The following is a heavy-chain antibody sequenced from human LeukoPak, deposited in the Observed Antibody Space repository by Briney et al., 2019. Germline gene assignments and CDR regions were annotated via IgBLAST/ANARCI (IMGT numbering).Heavy chain of an antibody. CDR3: ARDLREATAMANYFDY. V-gene: IGHV1-69*06. D-gene: IGHD5-18*01. CDR1: GGTFSSYA. Sequence: SVKVSCKASGGTFSSYAISWVRQAPGQGLEWMGGIIPIFGTANYAQKFQGRVTITAGKSTSTAYMELSSLRSEDTAVYYCARDLREATAMANYFDYWGQGTLVTVSS. CDR2: IIPIFGTA. J-gene: IGHJ4*02.